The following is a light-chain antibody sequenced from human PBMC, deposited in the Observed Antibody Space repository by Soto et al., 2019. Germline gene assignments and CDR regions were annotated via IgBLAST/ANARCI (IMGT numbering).Light chain of an antibody. CDR1: SSDVGGYNY. V-gene: IGLV2-14*01. CDR3: SSYTSSSTLV. Sequence: QSALTQPASVSGSPGQSITISCTGTSSDVGGYNYVSWYQQHPGKAPKLMIYEVSNRPSGVSNRFSGSKSGNTASLTISGIKAEDEADYYCSSYTSSSTLVFGGGTKITVL. CDR2: EVS. J-gene: IGLJ3*02.